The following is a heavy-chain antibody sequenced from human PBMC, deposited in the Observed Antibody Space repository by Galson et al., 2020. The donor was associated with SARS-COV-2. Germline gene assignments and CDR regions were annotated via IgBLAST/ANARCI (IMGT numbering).Heavy chain of an antibody. CDR2: ISGSSGGT. Sequence: GESLKISCAASGFTFRNYAMTWVRQAPGKGLEWVSAISGSSGGTYYADSVKGRFTISRDNSKNTLYLQMNRLRAADTAVYYCAKEDDTSGYFWGGLTYWGQGALVTVPS. J-gene: IGHJ4*02. CDR1: GFTFRNYA. CDR3: AKEDDTSGYFWGGLTY. V-gene: IGHV3-23*01. D-gene: IGHD3-22*01.